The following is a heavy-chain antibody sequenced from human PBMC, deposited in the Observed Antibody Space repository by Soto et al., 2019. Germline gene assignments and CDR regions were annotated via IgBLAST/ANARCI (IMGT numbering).Heavy chain of an antibody. CDR2: IYYSGST. CDR3: ARQNSGYDTFFDY. Sequence: SETLSLTCTVSGGSISSGGYYWSWIRQHPGKGLEWIGYIYYSGSTYYNPSLKSRVTISVDTSKNQFSLKLRSVTAADTAVYYCARQNSGYDTFFDYWGQGTLVTVSS. CDR1: GGSISSGGYY. D-gene: IGHD5-12*01. J-gene: IGHJ4*02. V-gene: IGHV4-31*03.